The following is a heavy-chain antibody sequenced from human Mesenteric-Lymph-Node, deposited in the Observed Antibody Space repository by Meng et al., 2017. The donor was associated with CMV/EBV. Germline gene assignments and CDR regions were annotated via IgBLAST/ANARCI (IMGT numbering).Heavy chain of an antibody. CDR2: IYYSGST. CDR3: ARDWRYCTSSTCYSWFDP. J-gene: IGHJ5*02. Sequence: GSLRLSCAVYGGSFSGYYWSWIRQPPGKGLEWIGYIYYSGSTNFNPSLKSRVAISIDTSKNQLSLKLNSVTAADTAVYYCARDWRYCTSSTCYSWFDPWGQGTLVTVSS. CDR1: GGSFSGYY. D-gene: IGHD2/OR15-2a*01. V-gene: IGHV4-59*01.